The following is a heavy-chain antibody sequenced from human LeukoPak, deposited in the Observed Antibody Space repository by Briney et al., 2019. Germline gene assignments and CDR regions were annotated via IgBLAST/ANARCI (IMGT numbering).Heavy chain of an antibody. CDR2: ISSGSSTI. CDR3: ARVTHFDRGMDV. D-gene: IGHD3-9*01. CDR1: GFTFSDYV. Sequence: PGGSLRLSCAASGFTFSDYVMTWVRQAPGKGLDWLSYISSGSSTIYYADSVKGRFTISRDNTKKTLYLEMNSLRAEDTAVYFCARVTHFDRGMDVWGQGTTVTVSS. V-gene: IGHV3-48*04. J-gene: IGHJ6*02.